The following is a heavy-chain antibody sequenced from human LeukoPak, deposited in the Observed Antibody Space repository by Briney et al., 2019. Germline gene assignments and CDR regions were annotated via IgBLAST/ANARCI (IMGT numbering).Heavy chain of an antibody. J-gene: IGHJ4*02. CDR2: INPNSGGT. V-gene: IGHV1-2*02. CDR1: GYTFTGYY. D-gene: IGHD3-9*01. Sequence: ASVKVSCKASGYTFTGYYMHWVRQAPGQGLEWMGWINPNSGGTNYAQKFQGRVTMTRDTSISTAYMGLSRLRSDDTAVYYCARGEGRILTGHIITGWGYWGQGTLVTVSS. CDR3: ARGEGRILTGHIITGWGY.